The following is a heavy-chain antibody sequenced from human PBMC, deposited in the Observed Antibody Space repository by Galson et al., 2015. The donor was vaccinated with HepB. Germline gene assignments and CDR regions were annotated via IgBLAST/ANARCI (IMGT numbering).Heavy chain of an antibody. CDR1: ALTSKSFT. CDR3: ATGGQLLQDGTNFFFNYYMDV. V-gene: IGHV1-58*01. CDR2: VVVGGDPENT. Sequence: SVKVSCKASALTSKSFTVQWVRQGRGQRPEWVGWVVVGGDPENTNYAQKFQDRVTITRDVASRTTHMELRGLRSEDTAVYYCATGGQLLQDGTNFFFNYYMDVWGNGTPVTVSS. D-gene: IGHD5-24*01. J-gene: IGHJ6*03.